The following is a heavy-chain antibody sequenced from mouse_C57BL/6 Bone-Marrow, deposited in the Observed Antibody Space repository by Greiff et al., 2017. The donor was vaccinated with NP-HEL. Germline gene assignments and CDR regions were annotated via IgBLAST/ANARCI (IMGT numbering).Heavy chain of an antibody. D-gene: IGHD1-1*01. J-gene: IGHJ1*03. V-gene: IGHV5-4*01. CDR1: GFTFSSYA. CDR3: ARGLRIWYFDV. Sequence: DVHLVESGGGLVKPGGSLKLSCAASGFTFSSYAMSWVRQTPEKRLEWVATISDGGSYTYYPDNVKGRFTISRDNAKNNLYLQMSHLKSEDTAMYYCARGLRIWYFDVWGTGTTVTVSS. CDR2: ISDGGSYT.